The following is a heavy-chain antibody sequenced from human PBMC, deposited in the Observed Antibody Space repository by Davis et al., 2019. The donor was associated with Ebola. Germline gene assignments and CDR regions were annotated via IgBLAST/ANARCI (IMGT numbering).Heavy chain of an antibody. D-gene: IGHD2-2*02. CDR3: ARQAIPTLGMDV. CDR1: AGSFSGYY. J-gene: IGHJ6*02. CDR2: INQSGST. V-gene: IGHV4-34*01. Sequence: MPSESLSLTCAVYAGSFSGYYWSWIRQPPGKGLEWIGVINQSGSTNYNPSLKSRVTISVDTSKNQFSLKLSSVTAADTAVYYCARQAIPTLGMDVWGHGTTVTVSS.